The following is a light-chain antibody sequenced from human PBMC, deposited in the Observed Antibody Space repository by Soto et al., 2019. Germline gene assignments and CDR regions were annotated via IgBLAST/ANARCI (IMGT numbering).Light chain of an antibody. CDR2: KAS. CDR1: QTISSW. J-gene: IGKJ1*01. V-gene: IGKV1-5*03. CDR3: QQYNTYPWK. Sequence: IQMTHSPSTLSGSVGDRVTITCRASQTISSWLAWYQQKPGKAPKLLIYKASSLESGVPSRFSGSGSGTEFTLTISSLQPDDFTTYYCQQYNTYPWKFGQGTKVDIK.